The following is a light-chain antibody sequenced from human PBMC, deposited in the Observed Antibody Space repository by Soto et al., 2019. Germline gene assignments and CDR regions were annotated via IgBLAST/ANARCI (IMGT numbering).Light chain of an antibody. J-gene: IGLJ1*01. V-gene: IGLV2-23*02. CDR2: EVS. CDR1: SSDVGSYNL. Sequence: QSALTQPASVSGSPGQSIAISCTGTSSDVGSYNLVSWYQHHPGKAPKLMIYEVSKRPSGVSNRFSGSKSGNTASLTISGLQAEDEADYYCCSYAGSSTFGPYVFGTGTKLTVL. CDR3: CSYAGSSTFGPYV.